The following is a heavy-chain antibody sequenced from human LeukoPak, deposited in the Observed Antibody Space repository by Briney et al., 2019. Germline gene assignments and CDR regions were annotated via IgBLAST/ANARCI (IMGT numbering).Heavy chain of an antibody. CDR1: GGSFSGYY. CDR2: INHSGST. V-gene: IGHV4-34*01. CDR3: ARGRKGEQQMKLLDY. J-gene: IGHJ4*02. D-gene: IGHD6-13*01. Sequence: SETLSLTCAVYGGSFSGYYWSWIRQPPGKGLEWIGEINHSGSTNYNPSLKSRVTISVDTSKNQFSLKLSSVTAADTAVYYCARGRKGEQQMKLLDYWGQGTLVTVSS.